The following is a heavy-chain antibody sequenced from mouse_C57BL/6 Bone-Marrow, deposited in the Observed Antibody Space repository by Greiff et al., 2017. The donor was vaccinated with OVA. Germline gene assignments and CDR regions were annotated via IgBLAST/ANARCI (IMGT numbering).Heavy chain of an antibody. D-gene: IGHD2-2*01. V-gene: IGHV1-69*01. J-gene: IGHJ3*01. CDR3: ARSLYYGYGGFAY. Sequence: QVQLQQPGAELVMPGASVKLSCKASGYTFTSYWMHWVKQRPGQGLEWIGEIDPSDSYTNYNQKFKGKSTLTVDKSSSTAYMQLSSLTSEDSAVYYCARSLYYGYGGFAYWGQGTLVTVSA. CDR2: IDPSDSYT. CDR1: GYTFTSYW.